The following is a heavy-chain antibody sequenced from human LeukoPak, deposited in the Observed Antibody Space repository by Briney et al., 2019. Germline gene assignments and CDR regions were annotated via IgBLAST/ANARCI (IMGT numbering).Heavy chain of an antibody. Sequence: ASVKVSCKASGYTFTSSYIHWVRQAPGQGLEWMAIINPSGDSTIYAQKFQGRVTMTRDTSTSTVYMELSSLRSEDTAVYYCASGYSGYDPFDYWGQGTLVTVSS. CDR1: GYTFTSSY. J-gene: IGHJ4*02. CDR2: INPSGDST. CDR3: ASGYSGYDPFDY. D-gene: IGHD5-12*01. V-gene: IGHV1-46*01.